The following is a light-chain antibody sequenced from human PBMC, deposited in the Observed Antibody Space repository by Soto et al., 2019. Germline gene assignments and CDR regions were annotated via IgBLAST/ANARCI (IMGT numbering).Light chain of an antibody. CDR1: QGISSS. Sequence: DIQLTQSPSFLSASVGDRVTITCRASQGISSSLAWYQQKPGKAPNLLIYAASTLQTGVPTRFSGSGSGTESTLTISSLQPEDFASYYCEQVNSYPLTFGGGTKVEIK. CDR2: AAS. J-gene: IGKJ4*01. V-gene: IGKV1-9*01. CDR3: EQVNSYPLT.